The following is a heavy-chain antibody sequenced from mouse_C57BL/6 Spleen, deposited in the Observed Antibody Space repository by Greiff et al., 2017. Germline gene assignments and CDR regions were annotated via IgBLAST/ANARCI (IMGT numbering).Heavy chain of an antibody. V-gene: IGHV1-15*01. CDR1: GYTFTDYE. Sequence: VQLQQSGAELVRPGASVTLSCKASGYTFTDYEMHWVKQTPVHGLEWIGAIDPETGGTAYNQKFKGKAILTADKSSSTAYMELRSLTSEDSAVYYCTNYYGSSFSFDYWGQSTTLTVSS. CDR2: IDPETGGT. D-gene: IGHD1-1*01. CDR3: TNYYGSSFSFDY. J-gene: IGHJ2*01.